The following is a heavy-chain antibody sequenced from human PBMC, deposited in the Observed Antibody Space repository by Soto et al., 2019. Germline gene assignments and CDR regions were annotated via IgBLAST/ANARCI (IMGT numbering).Heavy chain of an antibody. V-gene: IGHV3-33*01. CDR2: IWYDGTEK. Sequence: QVQLVESGGGVVQPWRSLELSWEASGFHFNNYPMHWVRQATGKGLEWVAVIWYDGTEKLYAAYLKGRFTRSRDNSKTTPFLQMNSLRAEVTAVYYCAGKTPLSNWGQGTLVTLPS. CDR1: GFHFNNYP. J-gene: IGHJ1*01. CDR3: AGKTPLSN.